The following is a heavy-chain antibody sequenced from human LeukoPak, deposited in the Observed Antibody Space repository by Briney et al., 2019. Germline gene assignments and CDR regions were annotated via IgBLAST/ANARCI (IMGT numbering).Heavy chain of an antibody. CDR1: GGSISSGGYS. CDR3: ARVGIAVAGRVGWFDP. CDR2: IYHSGST. J-gene: IGHJ5*02. Sequence: SETLSLTCAVSGGSISSGGYSWSWIRQPPGKGLEWIGYIYHSGSTYHNPSLKSRVTISVDRSKNQFSLKLSSVTAADTAVYYCARVGIAVAGRVGWFDPWGQGTLVTVSS. D-gene: IGHD6-19*01. V-gene: IGHV4-30-2*01.